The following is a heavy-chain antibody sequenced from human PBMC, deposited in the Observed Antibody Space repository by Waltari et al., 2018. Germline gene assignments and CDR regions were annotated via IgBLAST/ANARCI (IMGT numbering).Heavy chain of an antibody. Sequence: EVQLVESGGGLVQPGGSLRLSCAASGFTFSSYWMHWVRQAHGKGLVLVSRINSDGSSTSYADSVKGRFTISRDNAKNTLYLQMNSLRAEDTAVYYCARIYGDYAIDYYGMDVWGQGTTVTVSS. V-gene: IGHV3-74*01. CDR2: INSDGSST. J-gene: IGHJ6*02. CDR3: ARIYGDYAIDYYGMDV. D-gene: IGHD4-17*01. CDR1: GFTFSSYW.